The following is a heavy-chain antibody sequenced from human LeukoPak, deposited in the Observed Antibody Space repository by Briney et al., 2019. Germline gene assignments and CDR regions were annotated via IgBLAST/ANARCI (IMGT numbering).Heavy chain of an antibody. CDR2: ISSNGGST. Sequence: GGSLRLSCAASGFTFSSYAMHWVRQAPGKGLEYVSAISSNGGSTYYANSVKGRFTISRDNSKNTLYLQMGSLRAEDMAVYYCARGRRIVVVPAAIRARGRYFDYWGQGTLVTVSS. D-gene: IGHD2-2*02. V-gene: IGHV3-64*01. J-gene: IGHJ4*02. CDR1: GFTFSSYA. CDR3: ARGRRIVVVPAAIRARGRYFDY.